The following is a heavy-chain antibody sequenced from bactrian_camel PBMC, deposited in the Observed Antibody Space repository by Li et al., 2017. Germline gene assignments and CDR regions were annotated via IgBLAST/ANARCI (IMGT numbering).Heavy chain of an antibody. CDR1: GHYYSSYY. Sequence: VQLVESGGGSVQAGGSLRLSCEVSGHYYSSYYMGWFRQTPGKEREGVAAIDSDGNTSYADSVKGRFTISKDNAKNTLYLQMDSLKVEDTAMYYCAAERIRPVGVGTDVLARLSAGYNYLGQGTQVTVS. V-gene: IGHV3S23*01. CDR2: IDSDGNT. J-gene: IGHJ4*01. D-gene: IGHD5*01.